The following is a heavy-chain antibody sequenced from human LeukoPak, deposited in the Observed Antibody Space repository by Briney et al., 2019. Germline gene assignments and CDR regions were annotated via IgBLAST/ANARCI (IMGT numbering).Heavy chain of an antibody. D-gene: IGHD6-13*01. Sequence: PGGSLRLSCAASGFTFSSYAMNWVRQAPGKGLEWVSAISGRGAGTYYADSVKGRFTISRDISKNSLYLQMNSLRAEDTAIYYCAKGFSSTWYRPNFFDYWGQGTLVTVSS. CDR2: ISGRGAGT. J-gene: IGHJ4*02. V-gene: IGHV3-23*01. CDR1: GFTFSSYA. CDR3: AKGFSSTWYRPNFFDY.